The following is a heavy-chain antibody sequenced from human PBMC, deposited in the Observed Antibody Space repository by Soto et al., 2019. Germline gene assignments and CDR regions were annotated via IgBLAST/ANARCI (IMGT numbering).Heavy chain of an antibody. D-gene: IGHD4-17*01. CDR2: MNPNSGNT. V-gene: IGHV1-8*01. J-gene: IGHJ4*02. CDR3: ARWDYGDYARFDY. CDR1: GYTFTSHD. Sequence: QVQLVQSGAEVKKSGASVKVSCKASGYTFTSHDINWVRQATGQGLEWMGWMNPNSGNTGYAQKFQGRDTMTRNTSISTAYMELSSLRSEDTAVYYCARWDYGDYARFDYWGQGTLVTVSS.